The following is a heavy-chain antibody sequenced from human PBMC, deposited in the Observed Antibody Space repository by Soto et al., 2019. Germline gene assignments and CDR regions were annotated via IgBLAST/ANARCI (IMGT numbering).Heavy chain of an antibody. D-gene: IGHD2-2*01. Sequence: SETLSLACAFSGGSIISGGYSWSWIRQPPGKGLEWIGYIYHSGSTYYNPSLKSRVTISVDRSKNQFSLKLSSVTAADTAVYYCARTRGYCSSTSCYFDYWGQGTLVTVSS. J-gene: IGHJ4*02. CDR2: IYHSGST. V-gene: IGHV4-30-2*01. CDR3: ARTRGYCSSTSCYFDY. CDR1: GGSIISGGYS.